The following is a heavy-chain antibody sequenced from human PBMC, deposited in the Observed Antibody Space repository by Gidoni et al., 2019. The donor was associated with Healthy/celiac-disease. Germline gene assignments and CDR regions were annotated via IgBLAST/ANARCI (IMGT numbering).Heavy chain of an antibody. D-gene: IGHD3-10*01. CDR3: AKDRITMVRGVMVY. V-gene: IGHV3-30*18. J-gene: IGHJ4*02. CDR2: ISYDGSNK. CDR1: GFTFSSYG. Sequence: QVQLVESGGGVVQPGRSLRLSCAASGFTFSSYGMHWVRQAPGKGLEWVAVISYDGSNKYYADSVKGRFTISRDNSKNTLYLQMNSLRAEDTAVYYCAKDRITMVRGVMVYWGQGTLVTVSS.